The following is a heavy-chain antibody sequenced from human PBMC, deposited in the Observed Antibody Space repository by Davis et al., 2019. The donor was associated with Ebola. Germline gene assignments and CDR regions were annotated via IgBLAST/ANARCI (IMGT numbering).Heavy chain of an antibody. CDR1: GYTFTSYY. V-gene: IGHV1-46*01. D-gene: IGHD5/OR15-5a*01. Sequence: VKVSCKASGYTFTSYYMHWVRQAPGQGLEWMGIINPSGGSTSYAQKFQGRVTMTRDTSTSTVYMELSSLRSEDTAVYYCAKDVYGQIGMDVWGKGTTVTVSS. CDR2: INPSGGST. CDR3: AKDVYGQIGMDV. J-gene: IGHJ6*04.